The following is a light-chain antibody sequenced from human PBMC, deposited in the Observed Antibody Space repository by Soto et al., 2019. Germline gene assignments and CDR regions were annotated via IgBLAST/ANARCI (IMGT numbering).Light chain of an antibody. CDR3: HQYGSSLWT. CDR1: QSVNNNN. V-gene: IGKV3-20*01. J-gene: IGKJ1*01. Sequence: IVLTQSPGTLSLSPGEGATLSCRASQSVNNNNLAWYRQKPGQSPRLLIYGASSRATGIPDRFSGSESGIDFTLTICRVEPEYFAVYYCHQYGSSLWTFGQGTKVEI. CDR2: GAS.